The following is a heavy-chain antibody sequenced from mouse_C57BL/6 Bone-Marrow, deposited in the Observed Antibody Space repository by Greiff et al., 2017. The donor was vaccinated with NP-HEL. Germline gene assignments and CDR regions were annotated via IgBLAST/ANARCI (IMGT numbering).Heavy chain of an antibody. CDR2: IFPGSGST. D-gene: IGHD2-4*01. J-gene: IGHJ1*03. CDR1: GYTFTDYY. V-gene: IGHV1-75*01. CDR3: ARWVPELIGAYDYYWYFDV. Sequence: VQLQQSGPELVKPGASVKISCKASGYTFTDYYINWVKQRPGQGLEWIGWIFPGSGSTYYNEKFKGKATLTVDKSSSTAYMLLSSLTSEDSAVYFCARWVPELIGAYDYYWYFDVWGTGTTVTVSS.